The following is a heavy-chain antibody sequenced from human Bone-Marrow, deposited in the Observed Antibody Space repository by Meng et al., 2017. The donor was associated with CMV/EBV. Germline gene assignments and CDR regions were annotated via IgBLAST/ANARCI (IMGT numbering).Heavy chain of an antibody. CDR1: GYTFTGYY. D-gene: IGHD2-2*03. CDR3: ARYSGYCSSTSCYRYAFDI. V-gene: IGHV1-2*02. Sequence: ASVKVSCKASGYTFTGYYIHWVRQAPGQGLEWMGWINPNSGGTNYAQKFQGRVTMTRDTSISTAYMELSRLRSDDTAVYYCARYSGYCSSTSCYRYAFDIWGQGTRVT. CDR2: INPNSGGT. J-gene: IGHJ3*02.